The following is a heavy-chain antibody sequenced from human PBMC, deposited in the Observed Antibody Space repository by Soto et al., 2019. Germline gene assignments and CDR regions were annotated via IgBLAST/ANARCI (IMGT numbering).Heavy chain of an antibody. D-gene: IGHD6-19*01. Sequence: ASVKVSCKASGGTFSSYAISWVRQAPGQGLEWMGGIIPILGIANYAQKFQGRVTITADKSTSTAYMELSSLRSEDTAGYCCARDQVIAVAGPGGDAFDIWGQGTMVTVSS. CDR1: GGTFSSYA. CDR3: ARDQVIAVAGPGGDAFDI. CDR2: IIPILGIA. J-gene: IGHJ3*02. V-gene: IGHV1-69*10.